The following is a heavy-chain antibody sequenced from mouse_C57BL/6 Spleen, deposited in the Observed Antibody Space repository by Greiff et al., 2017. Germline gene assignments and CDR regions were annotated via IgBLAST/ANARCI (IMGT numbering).Heavy chain of an antibody. Sequence: QVQLQQPGAELVQPGASVKLSCKASGYTFTSYWMQWVKQRPGQGLEWIGEIDPSDSYTNYNQKVKGKATLTVDTSSSTAYMQLSSLTSEDSAVYYCARSYSNPYYFDYWGQGTTLTVSS. CDR1: GYTFTSYW. J-gene: IGHJ2*01. V-gene: IGHV1-50*01. CDR3: ARSYSNPYYFDY. D-gene: IGHD2-5*01. CDR2: IDPSDSYT.